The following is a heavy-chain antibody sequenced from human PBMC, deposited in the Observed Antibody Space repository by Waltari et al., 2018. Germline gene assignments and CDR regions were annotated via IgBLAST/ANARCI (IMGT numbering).Heavy chain of an antibody. Sequence: QVQLQESGPGLVKPSETLSLTCAVSCYSLSSGYYWGWIRQPPGKGLEWIGSIYHSGSTYSNPALTSRVTISVDTSKNQFSLKLSSVTAADTAVYYFARFYDSSGPPFDYWGQGTLVTVSS. CDR3: ARFYDSSGPPFDY. V-gene: IGHV4-38-2*01. CDR1: CYSLSSGYY. CDR2: IYHSGST. D-gene: IGHD3-22*01. J-gene: IGHJ4*02.